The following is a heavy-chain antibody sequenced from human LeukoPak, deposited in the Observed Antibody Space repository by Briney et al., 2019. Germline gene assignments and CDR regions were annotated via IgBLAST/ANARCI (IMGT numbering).Heavy chain of an antibody. CDR1: GFTFSSYS. D-gene: IGHD2-8*01. CDR3: ARAEVLMVYAIDY. CDR2: ISSSSSYI. J-gene: IGHJ4*02. V-gene: IGHV3-21*01. Sequence: PGGSLRLSCAASGFTFSSYSMNWVRQAPGKGLEWVSSISSSSSYIYYADSVKGRFTISRDNAKNSLYLQMNSLRAEDTAVYYCARAEVLMVYAIDYWGQATLVTVSS.